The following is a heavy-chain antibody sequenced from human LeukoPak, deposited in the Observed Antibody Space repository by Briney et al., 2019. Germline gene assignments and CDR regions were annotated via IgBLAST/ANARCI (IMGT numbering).Heavy chain of an antibody. CDR2: ISGSGGST. CDR1: GFTLSSYA. CDR3: ATQVGATPYFDY. D-gene: IGHD1-26*01. Sequence: GGSLRLSCAASGFTLSSYAMSWVRQAPGKGLEWVSAISGSGGSTYYADSVKGRFTISRDNSKNTLYLQMNSLRAEDTAVYYCATQVGATPYFDYWGQGTLVTVSS. J-gene: IGHJ4*02. V-gene: IGHV3-23*01.